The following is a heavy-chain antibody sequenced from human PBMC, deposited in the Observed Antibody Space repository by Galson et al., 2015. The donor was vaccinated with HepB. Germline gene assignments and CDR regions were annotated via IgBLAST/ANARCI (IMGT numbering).Heavy chain of an antibody. V-gene: IGHV3-21*01. J-gene: IGHJ4*02. CDR1: GFTLSSDS. Sequence: SLRLSCAASGFTLSSDSMNWVRQAPGKGLEWVSSISSSSSYIYYADSVKGRFTISRDNAKNSLYLQMNSLRAEDTAVYYCVRDSYYYGSGIYGEFDYWGQGTLVTVAS. D-gene: IGHD3-10*01. CDR2: ISSSSSYI. CDR3: VRDSYYYGSGIYGEFDY.